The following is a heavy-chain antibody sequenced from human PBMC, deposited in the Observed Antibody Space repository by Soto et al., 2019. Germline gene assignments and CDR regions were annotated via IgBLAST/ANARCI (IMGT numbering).Heavy chain of an antibody. CDR1: GFTFGRYD. J-gene: IGHJ3*01. D-gene: IGHD3-16*01. CDR2: ISASDNHI. CDR3: ATSGGSGYPKHAFDL. V-gene: IGHV3-21*01. Sequence: VQLVASGGGLVRPGESLTLSCAASGFTFGRYDMNWVRQAPGKGLEWVSFISASDNHIYYADSVRGRFTVSRDNAQKSMSLHMISLRGEDMAVHYGATSGGSGYPKHAFDLWGQGTVVTVSS.